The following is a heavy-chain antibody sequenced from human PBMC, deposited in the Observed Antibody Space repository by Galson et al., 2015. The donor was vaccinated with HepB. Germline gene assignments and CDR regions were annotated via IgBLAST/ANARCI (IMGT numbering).Heavy chain of an antibody. CDR1: GFTFSSYA. J-gene: IGHJ6*03. Sequence: SLRLSCAASGFTFSSYAMSWVRQAPGKVLEWVSAISGSGGSTYYADSVKGRFTISRDNSKNTLYLQMNSLRAEDTAVYYCAKGQLRFLEWYTPQAPGYTDVWGKGTTVTVSS. V-gene: IGHV3-23*01. CDR2: ISGSGGST. D-gene: IGHD3-3*01. CDR3: AKGQLRFLEWYTPQAPGYTDV.